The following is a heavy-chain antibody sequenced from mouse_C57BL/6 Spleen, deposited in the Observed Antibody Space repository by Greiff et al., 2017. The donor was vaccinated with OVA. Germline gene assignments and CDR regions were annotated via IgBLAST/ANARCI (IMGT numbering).Heavy chain of an antibody. CDR3: ARDYDGYFDY. CDR2: ISYDGSN. J-gene: IGHJ2*01. Sequence: EVKLVESGPGLVKPSQSLSLTCSVTGYSITSGYYWNWIRQFPGNKLEWMGYISYDGSNNYNPSLKNRISITRDTSKNQFFLKLNSVTTEDTATYYCARDYDGYFDYWGQGTTLTVSS. CDR1: GYSITSGYY. D-gene: IGHD2-3*01. V-gene: IGHV3-6*01.